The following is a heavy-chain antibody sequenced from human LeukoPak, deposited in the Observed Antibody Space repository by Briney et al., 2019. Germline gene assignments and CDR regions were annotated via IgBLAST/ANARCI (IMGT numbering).Heavy chain of an antibody. J-gene: IGHJ4*02. Sequence: GGSLRLSCAASGLTFSSYGMHWVRQAPGKGLEWVAVIWYDGSNKYYADSVKGRFTISRDNSKNTLYLQMNSLRAEDTAVYYCARGWRSYSGYDSGFDYWGQGTLVTVSS. CDR2: IWYDGSNK. V-gene: IGHV3-33*01. CDR1: GLTFSSYG. D-gene: IGHD5-12*01. CDR3: ARGWRSYSGYDSGFDY.